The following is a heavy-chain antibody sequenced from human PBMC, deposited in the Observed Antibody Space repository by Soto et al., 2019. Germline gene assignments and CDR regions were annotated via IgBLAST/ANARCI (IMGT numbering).Heavy chain of an antibody. CDR2: ISGSGSNA. CDR1: GFTYSTYA. Sequence: EVQLLESGGGLVQPGGSLRLSCAASGFTYSTYAMSWVRQAPGKGLQWVSGISGSGSNAFYGDSVRGRFTISRDNSKNILYLQIKTGGAEATPLYHCANPFYGGADSGGKEPLVPVPS. J-gene: IGHJ4*02. V-gene: IGHV3-23*01. CDR3: ANPFYGGADS. D-gene: IGHD1-26*01.